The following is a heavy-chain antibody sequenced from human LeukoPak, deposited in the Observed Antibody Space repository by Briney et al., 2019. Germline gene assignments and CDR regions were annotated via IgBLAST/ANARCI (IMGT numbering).Heavy chain of an antibody. CDR1: GYTFTSYG. CDR3: VRAYWGSRRSYYYDSSGYYRMDY. CDR2: ISAYNGNT. J-gene: IGHJ4*02. D-gene: IGHD3-22*01. Sequence: ASVKVSCKASGYTFTSYGISWVRQAPGQGLEWMGWISAYNGNTNYAQKLQGRVTMTTDTSTSTAYMELRSLRSDDTAVYYCVRAYWGSRRSYYYDSSGYYRMDYWGQGTLVTVSS. V-gene: IGHV1-18*01.